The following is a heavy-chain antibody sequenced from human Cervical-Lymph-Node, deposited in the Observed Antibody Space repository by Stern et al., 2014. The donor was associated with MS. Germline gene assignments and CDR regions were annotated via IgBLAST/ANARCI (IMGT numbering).Heavy chain of an antibody. CDR3: AKDRAGGFDY. V-gene: IGHV3-30*18. D-gene: IGHD6-19*01. J-gene: IGHJ4*02. CDR2: ISYDGSNK. Sequence: VQLEESGGGVVQPGRSLRLSCAASGFTFSSYGMHWVRQAPGQGLEWVAVISYDGSNKYYADSVKGRFTISRDNSKNTLYLQMNSLRAEDTAVYYCAKDRAGGFDYWGQGTLVTVSS. CDR1: GFTFSSYG.